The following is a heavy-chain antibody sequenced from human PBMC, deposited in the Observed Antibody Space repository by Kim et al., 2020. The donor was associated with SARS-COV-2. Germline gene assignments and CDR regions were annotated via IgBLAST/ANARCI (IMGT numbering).Heavy chain of an antibody. V-gene: IGHV4-34*01. J-gene: IGHJ3*02. Sequence: YSPSLKSRVTISVDTSKNQFSLKLSFVPAADTALYYCARENGNRNAFDIWGQGTMVTVSS. CDR3: ARENGNRNAFDI. D-gene: IGHD1-26*01.